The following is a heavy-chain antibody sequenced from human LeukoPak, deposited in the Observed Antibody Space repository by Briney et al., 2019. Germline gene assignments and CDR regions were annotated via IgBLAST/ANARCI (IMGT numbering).Heavy chain of an antibody. CDR3: ARGDDFDDYGNWFDP. CDR1: GFTFSSYW. V-gene: IGHV3-7*02. J-gene: IGHJ5*02. CDR2: IKQDGSEK. Sequence: GGSLRLSCAASGFTFSSYWMSWVRQAPEKGLEWVANIKQDGSEKYYVDSMKGRFTISRDNAKNSLYLQMNSLRDEDTAVYYCARGDDFDDYGNWFDPWGQGTLVTVSS. D-gene: IGHD4-17*01.